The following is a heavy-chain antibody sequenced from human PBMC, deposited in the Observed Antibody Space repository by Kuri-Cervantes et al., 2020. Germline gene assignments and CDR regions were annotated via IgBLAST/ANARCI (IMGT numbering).Heavy chain of an antibody. Sequence: SVKVSCKASGGTFSSSAISWVRQAPGQGLEWMGGIIPIFGTANYAQKFQGRLTITTDESTSTAYMELSSLRSEDTAVYYCASSRLGYCSGGSCSLHYYYYMDVWGKGTTVTVSS. CDR1: GGTFSSSA. J-gene: IGHJ6*03. V-gene: IGHV1-69*05. D-gene: IGHD2-15*01. CDR2: IIPIFGTA. CDR3: ASSRLGYCSGGSCSLHYYYYMDV.